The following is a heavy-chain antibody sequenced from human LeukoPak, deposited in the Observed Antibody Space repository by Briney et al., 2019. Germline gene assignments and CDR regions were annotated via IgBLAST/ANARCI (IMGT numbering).Heavy chain of an antibody. CDR3: ARSKDIVRGMDV. V-gene: IGHV5-51*01. D-gene: IGHD2-8*01. J-gene: IGHJ6*02. CDR1: GYNFTDYW. Sequence: GESLKISCKGFGYNFTDYWIGWVRQMPGKGLEWVGIIYPDDSDTRYRPSFQGQVTMSADKSIRTAYLQWSSLKASDTAMYYCARSKDIVRGMDVWGQGTTVTVSS. CDR2: IYPDDSDT.